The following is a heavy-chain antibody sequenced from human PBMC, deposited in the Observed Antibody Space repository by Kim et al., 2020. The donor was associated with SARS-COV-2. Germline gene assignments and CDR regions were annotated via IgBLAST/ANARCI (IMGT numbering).Heavy chain of an antibody. CDR1: GFIFSEYW. CDR2: ISTDGSYA. CDR3: ARDTPLAGQTFDS. V-gene: IGHV3-74*01. D-gene: IGHD6-19*01. J-gene: IGHJ4*02. Sequence: GGSLRLSCVGSGFIFSEYWIHWVRQVPGKGLAWVSRISTDGSYADYADSVKGRFTISRDNAKNTLYLQMNSLRAEDTAVYYCARDTPLAGQTFDSWGQGT.